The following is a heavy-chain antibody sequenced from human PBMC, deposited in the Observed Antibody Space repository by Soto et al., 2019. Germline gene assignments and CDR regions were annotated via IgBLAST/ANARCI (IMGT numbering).Heavy chain of an antibody. CDR2: IYPGDSDT. Sequence: GESLKISCKGSGYSFTSYWIGWVRQMPGKGLEWMGIIYPGDSDTRDSPSFQGQVTISADKSISTAYLQWSSLKASDTAMYYCARRVFKQNPPNYTVTFHVDWFDPWGQGTLVTVSS. D-gene: IGHD4-17*01. V-gene: IGHV5-51*01. CDR1: GYSFTSYW. J-gene: IGHJ5*02. CDR3: ARRVFKQNPPNYTVTFHVDWFDP.